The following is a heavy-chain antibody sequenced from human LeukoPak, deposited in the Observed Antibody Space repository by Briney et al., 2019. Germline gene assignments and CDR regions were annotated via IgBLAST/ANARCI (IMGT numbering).Heavy chain of an antibody. Sequence: SETLSLTCAVYGGSFSGYYWSWIRQPPGKGLEWIGEINHSGSTSYNPSLKSRVTISVDTSKNQFSLKLSSVTAADTAVYYCASMVRGASDDYWGQGTLVTVSS. D-gene: IGHD3-10*01. CDR1: GGSFSGYY. V-gene: IGHV4-34*01. CDR2: INHSGST. CDR3: ASMVRGASDDY. J-gene: IGHJ4*02.